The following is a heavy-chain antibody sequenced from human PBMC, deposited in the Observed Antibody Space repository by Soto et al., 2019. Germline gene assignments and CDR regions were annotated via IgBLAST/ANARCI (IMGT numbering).Heavy chain of an antibody. CDR3: ARALYVDIVATASPYFDY. V-gene: IGHV3-21*01. CDR2: ISSSSSYI. CDR1: GFTFSSYS. J-gene: IGHJ4*02. D-gene: IGHD5-12*01. Sequence: GGSLRLSCAASGFTFSSYSMNWVRQAPGKGLEWVSSISSSSSYIYYADSVKGRFTISRDNAKNSLYLQMNSLRAEDTAVYYCARALYVDIVATASPYFDYWGQGTLVTVSS.